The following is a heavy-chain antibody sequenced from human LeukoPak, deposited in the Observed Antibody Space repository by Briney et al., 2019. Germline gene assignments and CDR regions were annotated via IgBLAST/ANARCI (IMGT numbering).Heavy chain of an antibody. D-gene: IGHD6-19*01. V-gene: IGHV3-23*01. J-gene: IGHJ4*02. CDR1: GFTFNTYA. Sequence: PGGSLRLSCAASGFTFNTYAMTWVRQAPGKGLEWVSDISESGGSTYYEDSVQGRFTISRDNSKNILYLQMNSLRVEDTAIYYCAKAGSDWYYFDSWGQGTLVTVSS. CDR3: AKAGSDWYYFDS. CDR2: ISESGGST.